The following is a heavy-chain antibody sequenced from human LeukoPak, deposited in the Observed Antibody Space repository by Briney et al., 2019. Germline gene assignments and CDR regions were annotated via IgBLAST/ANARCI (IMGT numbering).Heavy chain of an antibody. Sequence: GGSLRLSCAASGFTFSNYGMHWVRQAPGKGLEWVAGTSSDGSSKYYADSVKGRFTISRDNSKNTLYLQMDSLRAEDTAVHYCENCHSSAWCFDYWGQGTLVTVSS. V-gene: IGHV3-30*18. CDR2: TSSDGSSK. CDR1: GFTFSNYG. D-gene: IGHD6-19*01. J-gene: IGHJ4*02. CDR3: ENCHSSAWCFDY.